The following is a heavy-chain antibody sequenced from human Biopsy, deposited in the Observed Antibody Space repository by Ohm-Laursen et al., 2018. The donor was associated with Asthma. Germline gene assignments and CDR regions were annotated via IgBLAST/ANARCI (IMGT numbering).Heavy chain of an antibody. D-gene: IGHD5/OR15-5a*01. V-gene: IGHV3-53*01. CDR2: IYSGGTS. CDR1: GFTVSRDH. Sequence: SLRLSCSAAGFTVSRDHMFWVRQAPGKVLEWVSVIYSGGTSHTADSVKGRFTISRDNSKNTLYLQMNSLRAEDTAVYYCARVFEGSEWGPFYHFGLDVWGQGTTVAVSS. CDR3: ARVFEGSEWGPFYHFGLDV. J-gene: IGHJ6*02.